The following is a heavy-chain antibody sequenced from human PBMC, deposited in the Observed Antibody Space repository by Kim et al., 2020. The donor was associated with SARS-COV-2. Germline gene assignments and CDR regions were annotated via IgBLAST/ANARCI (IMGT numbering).Heavy chain of an antibody. Sequence: YSGSTYYNPSLKSRVTISVDTSKNQFSLKLSSVTAADTAVYYCSALGSDYWGQGTLVTVSS. J-gene: IGHJ4*02. V-gene: IGHV4-39*01. D-gene: IGHD7-27*01. CDR2: YSGST. CDR3: SALGSDY.